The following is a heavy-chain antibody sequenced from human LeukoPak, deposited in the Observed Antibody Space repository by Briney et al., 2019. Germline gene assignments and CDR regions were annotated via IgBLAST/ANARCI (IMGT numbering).Heavy chain of an antibody. J-gene: IGHJ4*02. CDR3: ARTAGFARPGDY. CDR1: GYTFTGYY. CDR2: INPNSGGT. V-gene: IGHV1-2*02. D-gene: IGHD6-6*01. Sequence: ASVTVSCKASGYTFTGYYMHWVRQAPGQGLEWMGWINPNSGGTNYAQKFQGRVTMTRDTSISTAYMELSRLRSDDTAVYYCARTAGFARPGDYWGQGTLVTVSS.